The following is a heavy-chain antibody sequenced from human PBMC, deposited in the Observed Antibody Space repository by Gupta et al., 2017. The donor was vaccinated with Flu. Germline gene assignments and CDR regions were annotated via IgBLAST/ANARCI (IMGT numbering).Heavy chain of an antibody. D-gene: IGHD3-10*01. CDR3: ARRATYITSSGRYFDY. Sequence: QLQLQESGPGLTKSSETLFLTCTVSGGSISSSRHYWGWIRQSPGKGLEWIGTIYYFGTTHYNPSLKSRVTISVDTSKNQFSLRLNSVTAADTAVYYCARRATYITSSGRYFDYWGQGTLVTVSP. CDR2: IYYFGTT. V-gene: IGHV4-39*01. J-gene: IGHJ4*02. CDR1: GGSISSSRHY.